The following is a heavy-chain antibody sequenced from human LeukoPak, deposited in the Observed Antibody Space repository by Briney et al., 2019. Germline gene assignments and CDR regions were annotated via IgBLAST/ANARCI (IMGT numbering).Heavy chain of an antibody. D-gene: IGHD7-27*01. CDR3: ARSQLGVDYYYGMDV. CDR2: IYYSGNT. V-gene: IGHV4-59*01. CDR1: GGSISSYY. Sequence: SETLSLTCTVSGGSISSYYWSWVRQPPGKGLEWIGYIYYSGNTNYNASLKSRVTISVDTSKNQFSLRLTSVTAADTAVYYCARSQLGVDYYYGMDVWGQGTTVTVSS. J-gene: IGHJ6*02.